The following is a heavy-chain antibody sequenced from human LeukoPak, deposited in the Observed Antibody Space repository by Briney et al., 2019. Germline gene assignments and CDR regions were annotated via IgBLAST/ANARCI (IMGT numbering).Heavy chain of an antibody. CDR2: IYYSGST. Sequence: SETLSLTCTVSGGSISSYYWSWIRQPPGKGLEWMGYIYYSGSTNYNPSLKSRVTISVDTSKNQFSLKLSSVTAADTAVYYCARDEGYCSSTSCSAFDYWGQGTLVTVSS. V-gene: IGHV4-59*01. CDR3: ARDEGYCSSTSCSAFDY. CDR1: GGSISSYY. J-gene: IGHJ4*02. D-gene: IGHD2-2*01.